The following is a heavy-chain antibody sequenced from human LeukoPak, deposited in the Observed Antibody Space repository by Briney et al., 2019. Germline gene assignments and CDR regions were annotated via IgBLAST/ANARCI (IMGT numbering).Heavy chain of an antibody. Sequence: GGSLRLSCAASGFTFSSYWMNWVRQAPGKGLEWVSAISGSGGSSYYADAVKGRFTISRHHSKNTLYLQMNTLRPEDTPVYYCAKASSSKGHYFDYWGQGTLVTVSS. CDR2: ISGSGGSS. D-gene: IGHD2/OR15-2a*01. V-gene: IGHV3-23*01. CDR3: AKASSSKGHYFDY. CDR1: GFTFSSYW. J-gene: IGHJ4*02.